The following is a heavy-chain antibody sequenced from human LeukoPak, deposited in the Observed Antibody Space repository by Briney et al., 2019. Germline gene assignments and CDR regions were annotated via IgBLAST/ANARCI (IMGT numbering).Heavy chain of an antibody. J-gene: IGHJ4*02. CDR3: ARDYPVVGATS. Sequence: SGGSLRLSCAASGFTVSSNYMSWVRQAPGKGLEWVSVIYSGGSTYYADSVKGRFTISRDNSKNTLYLQMNSLRAEDTAVYYCARDYPVVGATSWSQGTLVTVSS. CDR1: GFTVSSNY. V-gene: IGHV3-53*01. D-gene: IGHD1-26*01. CDR2: IYSGGST.